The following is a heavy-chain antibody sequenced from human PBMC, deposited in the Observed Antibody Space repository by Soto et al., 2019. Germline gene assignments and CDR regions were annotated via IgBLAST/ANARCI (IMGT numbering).Heavy chain of an antibody. CDR2: IIPIFGTA. CDR3: ARPRHPATMIVVVITHDAFDI. D-gene: IGHD3-22*01. J-gene: IGHJ3*02. CDR1: GGTFSSYA. Sequence: QVQLVQSGAEVKKPGSSVKVSCKASGGTFSSYAISWVRQAPGQGLEWMGGIIPIFGTANYAQKFQGRVKIPADESTSTAYMELSSLRSEDTAVYYCARPRHPATMIVVVITHDAFDIWGQGTMVTVSS. V-gene: IGHV1-69*01.